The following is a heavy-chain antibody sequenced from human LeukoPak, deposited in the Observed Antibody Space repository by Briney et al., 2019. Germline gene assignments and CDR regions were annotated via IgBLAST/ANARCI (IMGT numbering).Heavy chain of an antibody. CDR3: ARDPYGKFDY. D-gene: IGHD3-10*01. Sequence: GSLRLSCAASGFTFSDYYMSWIRQPPGKGLEWIGEIYHSGSTNYNPSLKSRVTISVDKSKNQFSLKLSSVTAADTAVYYCARDPYGKFDYWGQGTLVTVSS. CDR2: IYHSGST. CDR1: GFTFSDYY. V-gene: IGHV4-34*01. J-gene: IGHJ4*02.